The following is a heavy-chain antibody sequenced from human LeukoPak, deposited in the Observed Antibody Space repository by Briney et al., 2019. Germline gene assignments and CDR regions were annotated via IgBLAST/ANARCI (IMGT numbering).Heavy chain of an antibody. D-gene: IGHD1-1*01. CDR2: IWYDGSNK. J-gene: IGHJ4*02. V-gene: IGHV3-33*06. Sequence: SGGSLRLSCAASGFTFSSYGMHWVRQASGKGLEWVAVIWYDGSNKYYADSVKGRFTISRDNSKNTLYLQMNSLRAEDTAVYYCAKGRSGIEYWGQGTLVTVSS. CDR1: GFTFSSYG. CDR3: AKGRSGIEY.